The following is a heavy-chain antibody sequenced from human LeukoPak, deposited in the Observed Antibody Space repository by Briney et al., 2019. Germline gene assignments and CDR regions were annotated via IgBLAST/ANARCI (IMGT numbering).Heavy chain of an antibody. CDR3: AGYCSGGSCYSEPDTYYYYGMDV. Sequence: SVKVSCKASGGTFSSYAISWVRQAPGQGLEWMGGIIPIFGTANYAQKFQGRVTITAAESTSTAYMELSSLRSEDTAVYYCAGYCSGGSCYSEPDTYYYYGMDVWGQGTTVTVSS. CDR2: IIPIFGTA. J-gene: IGHJ6*02. D-gene: IGHD2-15*01. V-gene: IGHV1-69*13. CDR1: GGTFSSYA.